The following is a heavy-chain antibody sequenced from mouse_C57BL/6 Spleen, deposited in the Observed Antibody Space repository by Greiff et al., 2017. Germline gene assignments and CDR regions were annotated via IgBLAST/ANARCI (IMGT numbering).Heavy chain of an antibody. D-gene: IGHD4-1*01. CDR2: IDPSDSYT. CDR3: ARRVLGWDGYYAMDY. J-gene: IGHJ4*01. CDR1: GYTFTSYW. V-gene: IGHV1-69*01. Sequence: QVQLQQPGAELVMPGASVKLSCKASGYTFTSYWMHWVKQRPGQGLAWIGEIDPSDSYTNYTQKFKGKSTLTVDKSSSTAYMQLSSLTSEDSAVYYCARRVLGWDGYYAMDYWGQGTSVTVSS.